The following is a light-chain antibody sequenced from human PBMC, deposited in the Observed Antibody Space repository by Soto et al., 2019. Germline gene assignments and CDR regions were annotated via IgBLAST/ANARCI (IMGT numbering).Light chain of an antibody. V-gene: IGKV1-5*03. CDR3: QQYNTFPWT. J-gene: IGKJ1*01. Sequence: DIQMTQSPSTLSASVGDRVTITCRASQTISTWLAWYQLKPGKAPKLLIYKASSLESGVRSIFSGSGSRTEFTLTVSSLQPDDFATYYCQQYNTFPWTFGQGTKVEVK. CDR2: KAS. CDR1: QTISTW.